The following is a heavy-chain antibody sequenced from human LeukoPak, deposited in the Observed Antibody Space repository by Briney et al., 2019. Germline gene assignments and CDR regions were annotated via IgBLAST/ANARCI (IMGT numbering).Heavy chain of an antibody. J-gene: IGHJ4*02. CDR2: INHSGST. V-gene: IGHV4-34*01. CDR1: GGSFSGYY. D-gene: IGHD4-17*01. CDR3: ARGVPEKSGDYFGPPDY. Sequence: SETLSLTCAVYGGSFSGYYWSWIRQPPGKGLEWIGEINHSGSTNYNPSLKSRVTISLDTSKNHFSLKLSSVTAADTAVYYCARGVPEKSGDYFGPPDYWGQGTLVTVSS.